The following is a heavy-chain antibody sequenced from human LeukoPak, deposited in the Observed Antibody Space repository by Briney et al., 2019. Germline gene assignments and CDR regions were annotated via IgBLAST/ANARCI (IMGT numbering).Heavy chain of an antibody. CDR1: GFTFSSYG. V-gene: IGHV3-30*18. J-gene: IGHJ4*02. Sequence: PGGSLRLSCAASGFTFSSYGMHWVRQAPGKGLEWVAVISYDGSNKYYADSVKGRFTISRDNSKNTLYLQMNSLRAEDTAVYYCAKDRVWFGELLAYFDYWGQGTLVTVSS. CDR2: ISYDGSNK. D-gene: IGHD3-10*01. CDR3: AKDRVWFGELLAYFDY.